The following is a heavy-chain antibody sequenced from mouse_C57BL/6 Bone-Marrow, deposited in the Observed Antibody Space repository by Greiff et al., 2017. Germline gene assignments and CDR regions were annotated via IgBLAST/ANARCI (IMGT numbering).Heavy chain of an antibody. J-gene: IGHJ2*01. CDR2: IYPRDGST. CDR3: ARSGSYPLFDY. D-gene: IGHD6-1*01. V-gene: IGHV1-85*01. Sequence: QVQLQQSGPELVKPGASVKLSCTASGYTFTSYDITWVKQRPGQGLEWIGWIYPRDGSTKYNEKFKGKATLTVDTSSSTAYMELHSLTSEDSAVYFCARSGSYPLFDYWGQGTTLTVSS. CDR1: GYTFTSYD.